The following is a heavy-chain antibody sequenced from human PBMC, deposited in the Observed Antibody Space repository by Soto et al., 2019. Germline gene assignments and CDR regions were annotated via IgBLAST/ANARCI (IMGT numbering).Heavy chain of an antibody. D-gene: IGHD7-27*01. Sequence: EVQLLESGGDLVQPGGSLRLSCAASGFTFSLFAMSWVRQSPGKGLEWVSTISGSGGSTYYADAVKGRFTISRDNSMDTLYLQMKSLRVEVTARYYCAKEVSLGSTVDLGYWGQGSLVTVSS. CDR1: GFTFSLFA. CDR3: AKEVSLGSTVDLGY. J-gene: IGHJ4*02. V-gene: IGHV3-23*01. CDR2: ISGSGGST.